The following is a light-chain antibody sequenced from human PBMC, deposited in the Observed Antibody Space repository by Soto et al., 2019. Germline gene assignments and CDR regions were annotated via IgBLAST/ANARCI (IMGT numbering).Light chain of an antibody. CDR3: CSYAGSYSYG. CDR2: DVT. CDR1: SSDVGGYNY. Sequence: CRSTRKTDAISCTGTSSDVGGYNYVSWYQQHPGKAPKLMIYDVTKRPSGVPDRFSASKSGNTASLTISGLQADDEADYYCCSYAGSYSYGFGTGTKVTVL. V-gene: IGLV2-11*01. J-gene: IGLJ1*01.